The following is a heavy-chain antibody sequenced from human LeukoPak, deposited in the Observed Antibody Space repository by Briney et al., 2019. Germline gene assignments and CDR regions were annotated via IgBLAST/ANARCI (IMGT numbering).Heavy chain of an antibody. Sequence: SVKVSCKASGGTFSSYAISWVRRAPGQGLEWMGGIIPIFGTANYAQKFQGRVTITADESTSTAYMELSSLRSEDTAVYYCARRSMVRGVIDYYYYYMDVWGKGTTVTISS. CDR1: GGTFSSYA. CDR2: IIPIFGTA. D-gene: IGHD3-10*01. V-gene: IGHV1-69*13. J-gene: IGHJ6*03. CDR3: ARRSMVRGVIDYYYYYMDV.